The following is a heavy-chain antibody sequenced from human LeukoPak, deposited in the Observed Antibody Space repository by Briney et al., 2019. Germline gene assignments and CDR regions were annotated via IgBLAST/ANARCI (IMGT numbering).Heavy chain of an antibody. Sequence: PGGSLRLSCAVSGITLSNYGMTWVRQAPGKGLEWVAGISGSGGGTNYADSVKGRFTISRDNSKNTLYLQINSLRAEDTAVYFCAKRGVVIRVILVGFHKEAYYFDSWGQGALVTVSS. J-gene: IGHJ4*02. CDR3: AKRGVVIRVILVGFHKEAYYFDS. CDR1: GITLSNYG. CDR2: ISGSGGGT. V-gene: IGHV3-23*01. D-gene: IGHD3-22*01.